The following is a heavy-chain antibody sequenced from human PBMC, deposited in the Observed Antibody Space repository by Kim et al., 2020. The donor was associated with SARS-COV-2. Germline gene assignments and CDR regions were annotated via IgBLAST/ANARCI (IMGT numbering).Heavy chain of an antibody. V-gene: IGHV4-31*03. D-gene: IGHD3-10*01. CDR3: ARAGLWFGEDYYGMDV. Sequence: SETLSLTCTVSGGSISSGGYYWSWIRQHPGKGLEWIGYIYYSGSTYYNPSLKSRVTISVDTSKNQFSLKLSSVTAADTAVYYCARAGLWFGEDYYGMDVWGQGTTVTVSS. CDR2: IYYSGST. CDR1: GGSISSGGYY. J-gene: IGHJ6*02.